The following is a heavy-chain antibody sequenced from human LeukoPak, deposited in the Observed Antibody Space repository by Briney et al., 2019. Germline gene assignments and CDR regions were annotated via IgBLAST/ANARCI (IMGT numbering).Heavy chain of an antibody. CDR2: ISNRSTYI. J-gene: IGHJ4*02. Sequence: PGGSLRLSCAASGFTFSSYTMSWVRQAPGKGLEWVSSISNRSTYIYYADLVKGRFTISRDNVQNSLYLQMNSLRAEDTAVYYCARWVCSSTSCYYFDYWGQGTLVIVSS. CDR3: ARWVCSSTSCYYFDY. V-gene: IGHV3-21*01. CDR1: GFTFSSYT. D-gene: IGHD2-2*01.